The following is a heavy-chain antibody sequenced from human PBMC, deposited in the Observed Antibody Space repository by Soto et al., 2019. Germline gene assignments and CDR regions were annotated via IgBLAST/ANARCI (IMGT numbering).Heavy chain of an antibody. V-gene: IGHV3-23*01. D-gene: IGHD3-10*01. J-gene: IGHJ4*02. CDR3: AKGLYDNAPYYYSN. CDR1: EFTFSNYV. Sequence: EVQLLESGGGLVQPGGSLRLSCAASEFTFSNYVMSWVRQAPGKGLEWVSSISGSGGTPYYGDSVKGRFTISRDNSKDTLYLQMHSLRAEDTAVYFGAKGLYDNAPYYYSNWGQGTLVTVSS. CDR2: ISGSGGTP.